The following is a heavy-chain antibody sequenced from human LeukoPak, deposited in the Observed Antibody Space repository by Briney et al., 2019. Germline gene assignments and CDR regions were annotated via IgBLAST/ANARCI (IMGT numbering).Heavy chain of an antibody. J-gene: IGHJ4*02. Sequence: GGSLRLSCAASGFTFSNYPMHWVRQAPGKGLEWVAVISYDGSNKYYADSVKGRFTISRDNSKNTLYLQMNSLRAEDTAVYYCARGPYSGSYCHYWGQGTLVTVSS. CDR1: GFTFSNYP. D-gene: IGHD1-26*01. CDR3: ARGPYSGSYCHY. CDR2: ISYDGSNK. V-gene: IGHV3-30-3*01.